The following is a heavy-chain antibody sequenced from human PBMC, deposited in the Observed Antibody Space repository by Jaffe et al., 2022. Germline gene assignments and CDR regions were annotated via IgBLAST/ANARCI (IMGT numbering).Heavy chain of an antibody. J-gene: IGHJ3*02. Sequence: QVQLQESGPGLVKPSGTLSLTCAVSGGSISSSNWWSWVRQPPGKGLEWIGEIYHSGSTNYNPSLKSRVTISVDKSKNQFSLKLSSVTAADTAVYYCARAPTPSSTSSTAADAFDIWGQGTMVTVSS. D-gene: IGHD2-2*01. CDR1: GGSISSSNW. CDR2: IYHSGST. CDR3: ARAPTPSSTSSTAADAFDI. V-gene: IGHV4-4*02.